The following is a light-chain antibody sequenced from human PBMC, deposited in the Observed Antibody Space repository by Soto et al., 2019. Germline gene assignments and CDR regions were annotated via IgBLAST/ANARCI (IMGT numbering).Light chain of an antibody. V-gene: IGKV1-12*01. Sequence: DIQMTQSPTSLSASVGYRVSLTCLASHGVSTWLAWYQQQPGRDPTLLIYTAASLQGAVPSRFSGSGSGTDFTLTINGLQPEDYATYYCQQAASLPITFGQGTRLEI. CDR2: TAA. CDR1: HGVSTW. CDR3: QQAASLPIT. J-gene: IGKJ5*01.